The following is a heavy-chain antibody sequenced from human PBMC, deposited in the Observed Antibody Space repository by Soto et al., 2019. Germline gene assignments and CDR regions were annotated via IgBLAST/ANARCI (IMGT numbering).Heavy chain of an antibody. Sequence: PSETLSLTCTVSGGSISIGGYYWSWIRQHPGKGLEWIGYIYYSGSTYYNPSLKSRVTISVDTSKNQFSLKLSSVTAADTAVYYCARVDEGYDSSGYDAFDIWGQGTMVTVSS. CDR3: ARVDEGYDSSGYDAFDI. V-gene: IGHV4-31*03. J-gene: IGHJ3*02. CDR2: IYYSGST. CDR1: GGSISIGGYY. D-gene: IGHD3-22*01.